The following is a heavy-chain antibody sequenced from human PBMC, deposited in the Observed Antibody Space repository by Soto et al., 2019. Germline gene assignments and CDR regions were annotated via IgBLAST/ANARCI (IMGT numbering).Heavy chain of an antibody. J-gene: IGHJ4*02. CDR1: GFSLSTSGVG. CDR2: IYWDDDK. D-gene: IGHD2-15*01. V-gene: IGHV2-5*02. CDR3: AHRPSYCSGCSCYSGFDY. Sequence: QITLKESGPTLVKPTQTLTLTCTFSGFSLSTSGVGVGWIRQPPGKALEGLALIYWDDDKRYSPSRKSRLTITKATSKTPVVLTMTNMDPVDTATYYCAHRPSYCSGCSCYSGFDYWGQGTLVTVSS.